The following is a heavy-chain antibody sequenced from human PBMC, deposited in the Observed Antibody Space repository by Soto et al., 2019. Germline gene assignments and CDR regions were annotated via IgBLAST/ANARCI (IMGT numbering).Heavy chain of an antibody. J-gene: IGHJ5*02. Sequence: QVQLVQSGAEVKKPGSSVKVSCKASGGTFSSYAISWVRQAPGQGLEWMGGIIPIFGTANYAQKFQGRVTITADGSTSTAYSELSSLRYEDPAVYYCAIWGIIAARLLDPWGQGTLVTVSS. CDR1: GGTFSSYA. V-gene: IGHV1-69*01. D-gene: IGHD6-6*01. CDR2: IIPIFGTA. CDR3: AIWGIIAARLLDP.